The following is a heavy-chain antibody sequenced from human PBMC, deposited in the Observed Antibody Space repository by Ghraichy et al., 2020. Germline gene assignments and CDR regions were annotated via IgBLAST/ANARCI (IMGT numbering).Heavy chain of an antibody. V-gene: IGHV4-34*01. CDR3: ARSRTRIAAAGDAFDI. J-gene: IGHJ3*02. CDR2: INHSGST. Sequence: SETLSLTCAVYGGSFSGYYWSWIRQPPGKGLEWIGEINHSGSTNYNPSLKSRVTISVDTSKNQFSLKLSSVTAADTAVYYCARSRTRIAAAGDAFDIWGQGTMVTVSS. D-gene: IGHD6-13*01. CDR1: GGSFSGYY.